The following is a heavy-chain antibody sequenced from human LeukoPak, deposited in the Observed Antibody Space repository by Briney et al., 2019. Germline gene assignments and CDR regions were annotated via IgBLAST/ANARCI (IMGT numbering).Heavy chain of an antibody. V-gene: IGHV1-2*02. D-gene: IGHD6-19*01. Sequence: ASVKVSCKASGYPFTDYYIHWMRQAPGQGLEWMGWINPNSADTNYEQKFQGRVTMTRDTSISTAYMDLRGLTSDDTALYYCARNPDVAVDAKWSPPWFDPWGQGTLVTVSS. CDR3: ARNPDVAVDAKWSPPWFDP. CDR1: GYPFTDYY. J-gene: IGHJ5*02. CDR2: INPNSADT.